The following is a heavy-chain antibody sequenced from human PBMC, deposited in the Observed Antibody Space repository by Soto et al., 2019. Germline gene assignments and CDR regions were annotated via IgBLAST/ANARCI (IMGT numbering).Heavy chain of an antibody. CDR2: IYHSGST. CDR3: ARGLGGYYGSGSHNWFDP. D-gene: IGHD3-10*01. CDR1: CGSISSGGYS. Sequence: SETLSLTCAVSCGSISSGGYSWSWIRQPPGKGLEWIGYIYHSGSTYYNPSLKSRVTISVDRSKNQFSLKLSSVTAADTAVYYCARGLGGYYGSGSHNWFDPWGRGTLVTVSS. V-gene: IGHV4-30-2*01. J-gene: IGHJ5*02.